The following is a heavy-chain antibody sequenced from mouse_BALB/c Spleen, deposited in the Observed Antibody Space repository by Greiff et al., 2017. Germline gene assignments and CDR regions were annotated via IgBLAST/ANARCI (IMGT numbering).Heavy chain of an antibody. CDR2: INPSTGYT. D-gene: IGHD2-1*01. CDR1: GYTFTSYW. V-gene: IGHV1-7*01. CDR3: ASGNYEAWFAY. J-gene: IGHJ3*01. Sequence: QVQLQQSGAELAKPGASVKMSCKASGYTFTSYWMHWVKQRPGQGLEWIGYINPSTGYTEYNQKFKDKATLTADKSSSTAYMQLSSLTSEDSAVYYCASGNYEAWFAYWGQGTLVTVSA.